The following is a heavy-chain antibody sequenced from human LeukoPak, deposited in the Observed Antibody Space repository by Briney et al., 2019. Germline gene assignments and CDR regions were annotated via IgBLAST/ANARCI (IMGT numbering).Heavy chain of an antibody. CDR3: ANSLGYSYGSGAFDI. D-gene: IGHD5-18*01. Sequence: GGSLRLSCAASGLTVSRNYMSWVRQAPGKGLEWVSAISGSGGSTYYADSAKGRFTISRDNSKNTLYLQMNSLRAEDTAVYYCANSLGYSYGSGAFDIWGQGTMVTVSS. CDR2: ISGSGGST. CDR1: GLTVSRNY. V-gene: IGHV3-23*01. J-gene: IGHJ3*02.